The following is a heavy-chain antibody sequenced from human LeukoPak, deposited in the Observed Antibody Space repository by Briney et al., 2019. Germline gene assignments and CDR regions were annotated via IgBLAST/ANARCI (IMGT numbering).Heavy chain of an antibody. CDR3: ARGRSITLLRGVAMSDGFDI. V-gene: IGHV3-21*01. J-gene: IGHJ3*02. CDR2: IDTSTSYI. CDR1: GFAVSSNH. D-gene: IGHD3-10*01. Sequence: GGSLRLSCAASGFAVSSNHMNWVRQAPGKGLEWVSFIDTSTSYIYYGDSVKGRFTISRDNAKNSLYLQMNGLRAEDTAVYYCARGRSITLLRGVAMSDGFDIWGQGAMVTVSS.